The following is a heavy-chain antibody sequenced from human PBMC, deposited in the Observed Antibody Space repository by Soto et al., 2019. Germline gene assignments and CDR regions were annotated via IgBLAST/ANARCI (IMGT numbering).Heavy chain of an antibody. Sequence: LSLTCTVSGGSISSYFWSWIRQPAGKGLEWIGRIYTSGSTNYSPSLKSRVTMSVDTSKNQFSLRLSSVTAADTAVYYCARDGDFWSGSYAFDIWGQGTMVTVSS. CDR3: ARDGDFWSGSYAFDI. D-gene: IGHD3-3*01. V-gene: IGHV4-4*07. J-gene: IGHJ3*02. CDR1: GGSISSYF. CDR2: IYTSGST.